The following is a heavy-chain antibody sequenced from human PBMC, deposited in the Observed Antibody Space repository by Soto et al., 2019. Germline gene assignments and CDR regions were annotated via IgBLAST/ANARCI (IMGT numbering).Heavy chain of an antibody. D-gene: IGHD3-10*02. Sequence: QVQLVQSGAEVKKPGSSVKVSCKASGGTFGNYAFSWVRKAPGQGLEWLGGIIPVFGPTNYARKFQGRVSITAAKSTSAAYRDLSSQSSGATAVYYCARDYYVVRCFYSWYFDLWGRGTLVTVSS. CDR2: IIPVFGPT. CDR1: GGTFGNYA. J-gene: IGHJ2*01. V-gene: IGHV1-69*06. CDR3: ARDYYVVRCFYSWYFDL.